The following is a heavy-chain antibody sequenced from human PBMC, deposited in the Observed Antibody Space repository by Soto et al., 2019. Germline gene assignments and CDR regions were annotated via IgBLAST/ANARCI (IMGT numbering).Heavy chain of an antibody. CDR3: ARRDSGSCLHY. V-gene: IGHV5-51*03. D-gene: IGHD3-10*01. Sequence: EVQLVQSGAEVKKPGESLKISCQGSGYSFTNFWIGWVRQMPGKGLEWMGIIYPDDSDTKYSPSFQGQVTISADKSIRAASLQWSSLKASDTAMYYCARRDSGSCLHYWGQGTLVTVSS. J-gene: IGHJ4*02. CDR2: IYPDDSDT. CDR1: GYSFTNFW.